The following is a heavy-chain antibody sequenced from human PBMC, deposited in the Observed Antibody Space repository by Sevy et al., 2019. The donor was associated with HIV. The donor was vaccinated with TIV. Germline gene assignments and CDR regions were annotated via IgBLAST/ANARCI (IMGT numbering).Heavy chain of an antibody. J-gene: IGHJ4*02. CDR1: GGSISSYY. CDR2: IYYSGST. CDR3: AGSPYDYVWGSYRYTVDY. Sequence: SETLSLTCTVSGGSISSYYWSWIRRPPGKGLEWIGYIYYSGSTNYNPSLKSRVTISVDTSKNQFSLKLSSVTAADTAVYYCAGSPYDYVWGSYRYTVDYWGQGTLVTVSS. D-gene: IGHD3-16*02. V-gene: IGHV4-59*01.